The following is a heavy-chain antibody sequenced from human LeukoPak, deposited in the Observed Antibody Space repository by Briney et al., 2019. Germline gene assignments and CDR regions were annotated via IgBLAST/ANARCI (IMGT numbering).Heavy chain of an antibody. CDR1: GFTFSRYW. Sequence: GGSLRLSCAASGFTFSRYWMSWVRQAPGKGLEWVANIKQDGSEKYYVDSVKGRFTISRDNAKNSLYLQMNSLRAEDTAVYYCARVGRSSSCYPGYWGQGTLVTVSS. D-gene: IGHD6-13*01. V-gene: IGHV3-7*01. J-gene: IGHJ4*02. CDR3: ARVGRSSSCYPGY. CDR2: IKQDGSEK.